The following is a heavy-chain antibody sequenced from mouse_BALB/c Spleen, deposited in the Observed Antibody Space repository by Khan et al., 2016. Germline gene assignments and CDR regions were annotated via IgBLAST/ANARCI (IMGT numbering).Heavy chain of an antibody. D-gene: IGHD1-1*01. Sequence: EVQLQESGPGLVKPSQSLSLTCSVTGYSITSDYAWNWLRQFPGSKLEWMGYITYSGSTSYNPSLKSRISITRDTSKNQFFLQLNSVTTEDTATYYCASDYYGSSFFDYWGQGTLVTVSA. CDR1: GYSITSDYA. J-gene: IGHJ3*01. CDR2: ITYSGST. CDR3: ASDYYGSSFFDY. V-gene: IGHV3-2*02.